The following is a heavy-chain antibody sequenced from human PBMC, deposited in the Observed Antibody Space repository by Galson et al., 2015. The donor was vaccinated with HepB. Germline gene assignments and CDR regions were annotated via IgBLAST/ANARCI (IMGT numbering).Heavy chain of an antibody. D-gene: IGHD2-2*01. CDR1: GFTFSSYG. CDR2: ISYDGSNK. Sequence: SLRLSCAASGFTFSSYGMHWVRQAPGKGLEWVAVISYDGSNKYYADSVKGRFTISRDNSKNTLYLQMNSLRAEDTAVYYCAKGGEGYCSSTSCYHSFGPRYYYMDVWGKGTTVTVSS. V-gene: IGHV3-30*18. CDR3: AKGGEGYCSSTSCYHSFGPRYYYMDV. J-gene: IGHJ6*03.